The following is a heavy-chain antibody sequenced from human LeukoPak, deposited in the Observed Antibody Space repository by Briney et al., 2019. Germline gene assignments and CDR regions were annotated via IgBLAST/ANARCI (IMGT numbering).Heavy chain of an antibody. J-gene: IGHJ4*02. CDR1: GYTFISYY. D-gene: IGHD6-13*01. Sequence: ASVKVSCKASGYTFISYYIHWVRQAPGQGLEWMGIINPSAGSTTYAQKFQGRVTMTRDTSTSTVYMELSSLRSEDTAVYYCARKAGNRFDYWGQGTLVTVSS. CDR2: INPSAGST. V-gene: IGHV1-46*01. CDR3: ARKAGNRFDY.